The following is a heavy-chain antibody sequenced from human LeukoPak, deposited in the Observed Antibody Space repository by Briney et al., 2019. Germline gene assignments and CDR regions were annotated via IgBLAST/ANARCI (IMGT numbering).Heavy chain of an antibody. CDR2: IRSKAYGGTT. CDR1: GFTFSSYS. D-gene: IGHD2-15*01. Sequence: TGGSLRLSCAASGFTFSSYSMNWVRQAPGKGLEWVGFIRSKAYGGTTEYAASVKGRFTISRDDSKSIAYLQMNSLKTEDTAVYYCTRGSGDAFDIWGQGTMVTVSS. J-gene: IGHJ3*02. CDR3: TRGSGDAFDI. V-gene: IGHV3-49*04.